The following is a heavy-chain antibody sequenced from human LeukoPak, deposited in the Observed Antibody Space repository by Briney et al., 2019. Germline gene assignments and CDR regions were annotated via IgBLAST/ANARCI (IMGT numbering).Heavy chain of an antibody. V-gene: IGHV3-72*01. CDR3: ARSPYGDSFDY. CDR2: TRNKANSYTT. CDR1: GFTFSDHY. J-gene: IGHJ4*02. Sequence: GGSLRLSCAASGFTFSDHYMDWVRQAPGKGLEWVGRTRNKANSYTTEYAASVKGRFTISRDDSENSLYLQMNSLKTEDTAVYYCARSPYGDSFDYWGQGTLVTVSS. D-gene: IGHD4-17*01.